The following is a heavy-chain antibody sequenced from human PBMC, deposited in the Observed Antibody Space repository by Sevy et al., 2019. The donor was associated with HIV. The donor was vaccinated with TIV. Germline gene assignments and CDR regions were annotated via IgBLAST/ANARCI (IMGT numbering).Heavy chain of an antibody. CDR1: GITLSNHA. CDR3: AKNPRIYYDFWSGYLPSFYFDY. V-gene: IGHV3-23*01. D-gene: IGHD3-3*01. J-gene: IGHJ4*02. Sequence: GGSLRLSCAASGITLSNHAMSWVRRAPGKGLEWVLTVSGSGDSAYYADSVRGRFSISRDNYKNSLYLQMNSLRAEDTAVYYCAKNPRIYYDFWSGYLPSFYFDYWGQGILVTVSS. CDR2: VSGSGDSA.